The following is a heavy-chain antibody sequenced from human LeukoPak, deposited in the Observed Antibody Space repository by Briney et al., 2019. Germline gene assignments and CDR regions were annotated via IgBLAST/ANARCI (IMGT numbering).Heavy chain of an antibody. CDR2: ISGRGGFT. CDR1: GXTFRSYA. V-gene: IGHV3-23*01. J-gene: IGHJ4*02. CDR3: ARSFYYSDSSDYYYVFGY. D-gene: IGHD3-22*01. Sequence: PGESLRLSCAASGXTFRSYAVSWVRQSPGKGLEWVSTISGRGGFTYYADSVKGRFTISRDSSKLYLQMSTLRAEDTAVYYCARSFYYSDSSDYYYVFGYWGQGTLVTVSS.